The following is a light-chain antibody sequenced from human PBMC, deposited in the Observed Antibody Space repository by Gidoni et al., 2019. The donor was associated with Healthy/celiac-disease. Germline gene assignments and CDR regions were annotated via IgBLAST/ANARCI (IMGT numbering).Light chain of an antibody. Sequence: EIVFTQSPGTLSLSPGERATLSCRASQSVSSSYLAWYQRKPGQAPRLLSYGASSRATGIPDRFSGSGSGTDFTLTISRLEPEDFAVYYCQQYGSSQTFGQGTKVEIK. J-gene: IGKJ1*01. CDR1: QSVSSSY. V-gene: IGKV3-20*01. CDR3: QQYGSSQT. CDR2: GAS.